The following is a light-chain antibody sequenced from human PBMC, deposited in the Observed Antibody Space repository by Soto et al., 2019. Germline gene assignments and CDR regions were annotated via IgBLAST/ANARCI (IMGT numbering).Light chain of an antibody. J-gene: IGLJ1*01. CDR1: SSDVGGHNY. CDR3: SSYTFTSPLYV. Sequence: QSVLTQPASVSGSPGQSITISCTGTSSDVGGHNYVSWYQQHPGKAPKLMIYEVTNRPSGVSNRFSGSKSGNTASLTISGLQAEDEADYYCSSYTFTSPLYVFGTGTKVTVL. V-gene: IGLV2-14*01. CDR2: EVT.